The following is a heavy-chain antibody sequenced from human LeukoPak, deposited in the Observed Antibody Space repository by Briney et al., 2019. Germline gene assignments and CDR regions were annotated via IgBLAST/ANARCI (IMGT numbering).Heavy chain of an antibody. CDR2: IRTSAEGANYA. D-gene: IGHD3-9*01. J-gene: IGHJ4*02. V-gene: IGHV3-48*02. Sequence: GGSLRLSCAASGFTFSSYGMHWVRQAPGKGLEWVSNIRTSAEGANYAYYADSVKGRVTISRDDAKSTLYLHMNSLRDDDTAVYYCASDQRYAFDYWGQGILVTVSS. CDR3: ASDQRYAFDY. CDR1: GFTFSSYG.